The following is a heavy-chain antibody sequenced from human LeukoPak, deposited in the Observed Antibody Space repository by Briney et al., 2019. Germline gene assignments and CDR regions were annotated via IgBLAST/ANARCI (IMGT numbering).Heavy chain of an antibody. Sequence: GRSLRLSCAASGFTFSSYGMHWVRQAPGKGLEWVAVIWYDGSNKYYADSVKGRFTISRDNSKSTLYLQMNGLRAEDTALYYCAKDTGYGSGSLISHFDYWGQGTLVTVSS. CDR3: AKDTGYGSGSLISHFDY. J-gene: IGHJ4*02. CDR1: GFTFSSYG. CDR2: IWYDGSNK. D-gene: IGHD3-10*01. V-gene: IGHV3-33*06.